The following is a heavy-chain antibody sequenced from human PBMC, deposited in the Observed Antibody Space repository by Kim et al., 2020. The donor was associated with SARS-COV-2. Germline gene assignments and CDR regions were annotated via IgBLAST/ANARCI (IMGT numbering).Heavy chain of an antibody. CDR3: ARLGRGSTHAFDI. D-gene: IGHD3-10*01. V-gene: IGHV4-39*01. CDR2: IYYSGST. J-gene: IGHJ3*02. CDR1: GGSISSSSYY. Sequence: SETLSLTCTVSGGSISSSSYYWGWIRQPPGKGLEWIGSIYYSGSTYYNPSLKSRVTISVDTSKNQFSLKLSSVTAADTAVYYCARLGRGSTHAFDIWGQGTMVTVSS.